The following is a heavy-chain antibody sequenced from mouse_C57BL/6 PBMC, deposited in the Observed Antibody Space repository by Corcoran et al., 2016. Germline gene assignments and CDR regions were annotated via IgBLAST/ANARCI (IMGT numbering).Heavy chain of an antibody. Sequence: QVQLQQSGAELARPGASVKLSCKASGYTFTSYGISWVKQRTGQGLEWIGEIYPRSGNTYYNEKFKGKATLTADKSSSTAYMELRSLTSEDSAVYFCARRGYYGSSPRYFDVWGTGTTVTVSS. CDR1: GYTFTSYG. CDR3: ARRGYYGSSPRYFDV. J-gene: IGHJ1*03. V-gene: IGHV1-81*01. CDR2: IYPRSGNT. D-gene: IGHD1-1*01.